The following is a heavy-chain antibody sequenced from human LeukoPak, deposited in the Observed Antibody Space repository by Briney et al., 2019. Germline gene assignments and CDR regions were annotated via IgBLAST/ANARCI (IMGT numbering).Heavy chain of an antibody. CDR2: MNPNSGNT. CDR1: GYTFTSYD. Sequence: ASVKVSCKASGYTFTSYDINWVRQATGQGLEWMGWMNPNSGNTGYAQKFQGRVTITRNTSISTAYMELSSLRSEDTAVYYCARSPRYDFWSGFRRAFDIWGQGTMVTVSS. V-gene: IGHV1-8*03. D-gene: IGHD3-3*01. CDR3: ARSPRYDFWSGFRRAFDI. J-gene: IGHJ3*02.